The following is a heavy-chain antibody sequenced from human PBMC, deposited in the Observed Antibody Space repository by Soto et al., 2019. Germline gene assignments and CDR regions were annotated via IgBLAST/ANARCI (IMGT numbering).Heavy chain of an antibody. Sequence: QVQLVQSGAEVKKPGASVKVSCKASGYTFTNHGISWLRQAPGQGLEWLGWISGHNGNTKYAQRLQGRVTMTTDTSTSTAYMELRSLKSDDTGVYYCARDLYPLAYYFDYWGQGTLVTGSS. CDR1: GYTFTNHG. J-gene: IGHJ4*02. V-gene: IGHV1-18*01. CDR2: ISGHNGNT. CDR3: ARDLYPLAYYFDY.